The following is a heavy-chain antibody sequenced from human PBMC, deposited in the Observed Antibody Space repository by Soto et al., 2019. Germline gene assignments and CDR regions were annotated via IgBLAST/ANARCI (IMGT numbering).Heavy chain of an antibody. J-gene: IGHJ6*02. CDR1: GGSISSGDYY. CDR2: IYYSGIT. CDR3: ARGSSIAGLYYGMDV. Sequence: SETLSLTCTVSGGSISSGDYYWSWIRQSPGKGLEWIGYIYYSGITYYNPSLKSRVTISLDTSKNQFSLKLSSVTAADTAVYYCARGSSIAGLYYGMDVWGQGTTVTVSS. D-gene: IGHD6-6*01. V-gene: IGHV4-30-4*01.